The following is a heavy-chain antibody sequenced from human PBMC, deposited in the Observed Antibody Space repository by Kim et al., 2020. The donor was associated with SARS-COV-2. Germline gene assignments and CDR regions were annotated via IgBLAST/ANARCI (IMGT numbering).Heavy chain of an antibody. CDR3: AKGGQGKYGDYDC. CDR2: ISSGGGST. D-gene: IGHD4-17*01. CDR1: GFTFSGYA. V-gene: IGHV3-23*01. Sequence: GGSLRLSCAASGFTFSGYAMTWVRQAPGKGLEWVSTISSGGGSTFYAASVKGRLSISRDNFKKTLYLQMDSLRAEDTALYYCAKGGQGKYGDYDCWGQGTLVTVSS. J-gene: IGHJ1*01.